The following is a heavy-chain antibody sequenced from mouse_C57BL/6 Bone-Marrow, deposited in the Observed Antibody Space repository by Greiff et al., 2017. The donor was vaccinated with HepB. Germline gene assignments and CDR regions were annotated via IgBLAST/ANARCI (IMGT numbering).Heavy chain of an antibody. CDR2: INPNNGGT. Sequence: EVQLQQSGPELVKPGASVKISCKASGYTFTDYYMNWVKQSHGTSLEWIGYINPNNGGTSYNQKFKGKATLTVDKYSSTAYMELRSLTSEASAVYYCAIEYYDSRYYFDYWGQGTTLTASS. CDR1: GYTFTDYY. D-gene: IGHD1-1*01. V-gene: IGHV1-26*01. J-gene: IGHJ2*01. CDR3: AIEYYDSRYYFDY.